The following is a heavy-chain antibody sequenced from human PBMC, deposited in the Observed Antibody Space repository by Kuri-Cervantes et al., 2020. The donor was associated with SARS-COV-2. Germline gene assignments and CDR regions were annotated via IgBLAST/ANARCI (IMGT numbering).Heavy chain of an antibody. CDR1: GYTFSNYD. V-gene: IGHV1-18*01. D-gene: IGHD3-10*01. J-gene: IGHJ4*02. CDR3: ARWTFGSGIYYSSFDY. CDR2: ISGYNGNT. Sequence: ASVKVSCKASGYTFSNYDISWVRQAPGQGLEWMGWISGYNGNTNYAQKFQGRVTMTTDTSTSTAYMDLGSLRSDDTAVYCCARWTFGSGIYYSSFDYWGQGTLVTVSS.